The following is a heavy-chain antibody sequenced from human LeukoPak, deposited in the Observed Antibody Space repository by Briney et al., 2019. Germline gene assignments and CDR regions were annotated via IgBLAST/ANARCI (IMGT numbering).Heavy chain of an antibody. CDR1: GFIFTTYG. CDR3: ARDGGTVTGYFDY. V-gene: IGHV3-30*03. Sequence: GGSLRLSCAASGFIFTTYGMNWVRQAPGKGLEWVALISHDGSNKYYVDSVKGRFTISRDNSKNTLYLQMNSLRAEDTAVYYCARDGGTVTGYFDYWGQGTLVTVSS. D-gene: IGHD4-17*01. CDR2: ISHDGSNK. J-gene: IGHJ4*02.